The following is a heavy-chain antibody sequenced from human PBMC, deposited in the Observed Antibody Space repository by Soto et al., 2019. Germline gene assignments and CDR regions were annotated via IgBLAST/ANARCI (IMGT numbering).Heavy chain of an antibody. CDR3: ARDGYYDSSGYYRFDY. J-gene: IGHJ4*02. D-gene: IGHD3-22*01. CDR1: GGSISSGDYY. Sequence: QVQLQESGPGLVKPSQTLSLTCTVSGGSISSGDYYWSWIRQPPGKGLEWIGYIYYSGSTYYNPSLKSRVTISVDTSKNQFSLKLSSVTAADTAVYYCARDGYYDSSGYYRFDYWGQGTLVTVSS. CDR2: IYYSGST. V-gene: IGHV4-30-4*01.